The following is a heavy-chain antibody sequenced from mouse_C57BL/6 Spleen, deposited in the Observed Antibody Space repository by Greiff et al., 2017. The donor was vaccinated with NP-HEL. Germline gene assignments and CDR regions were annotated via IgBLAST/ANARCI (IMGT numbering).Heavy chain of an antibody. CDR2: IWWDDDK. D-gene: IGHD1-2*01. CDR3: ARPILSPLGDAMDY. CDR1: GFSLSTFGMG. J-gene: IGHJ4*01. Sequence: QVQLKESGPGILQPSQTLSLTCSFSGFSLSTFGMGVGWIRQPSGKGLEWLAHIWWDDDKYYNPALKSRLTISKDTSKNQVFLKIANVDTADTATYYCARPILSPLGDAMDYWGQGTSVTVSS. V-gene: IGHV8-8*01.